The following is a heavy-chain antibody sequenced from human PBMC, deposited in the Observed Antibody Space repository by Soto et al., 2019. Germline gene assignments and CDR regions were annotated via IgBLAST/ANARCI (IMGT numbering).Heavy chain of an antibody. CDR2: ISAYNGNT. CDR1: GYTFTSYG. J-gene: IGHJ4*02. V-gene: IGHV1-18*01. CDR3: AREFYDYIWGSYRYFVY. Sequence: ASVKVSCKASGYTFTSYGISWVRQAPGQGLECMGWISAYNGNTNYAQKLQGRVTMTTDTSTSTAYMELRSLRSDDTAVYYCAREFYDYIWGSYRYFVYWGQGTLVTVSS. D-gene: IGHD3-16*02.